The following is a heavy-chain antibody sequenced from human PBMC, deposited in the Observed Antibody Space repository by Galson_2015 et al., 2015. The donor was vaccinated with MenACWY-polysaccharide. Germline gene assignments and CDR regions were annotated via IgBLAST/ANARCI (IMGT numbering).Heavy chain of an antibody. Sequence: SCKVSGGTFSDYGISWVRQAPGQGLEWMGRIIPFASMENYAQKFQGRVTISADTSANTVYMQLSSLRSDDTAVYFCARVDCSGGHCYFAYWGQGTLVTVSS. CDR1: GGTFSDYG. J-gene: IGHJ4*01. CDR3: ARVDCSGGHCYFAY. D-gene: IGHD2-15*01. V-gene: IGHV1-69*04. CDR2: IIPFASME.